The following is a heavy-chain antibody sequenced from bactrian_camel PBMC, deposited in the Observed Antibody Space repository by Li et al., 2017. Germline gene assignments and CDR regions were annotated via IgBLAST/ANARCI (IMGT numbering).Heavy chain of an antibody. Sequence: PLVESGGGLVQPGGSLRLSCTASGSGFSSSCMGWFRQAPGKKREGLAAISADNSATYADSVKGRFTISKDNTKNTLHLKMNTLKAEDTAMYYCAASFGVGAALGCGEFRGDDFRYWGQGTQVTVS. D-gene: IGHD3*01. CDR1: GSGFSSSC. J-gene: IGHJ6*01. V-gene: IGHV3S53*01. CDR3: AASFGVGAALGCGEFRGDDFRY. CDR2: ISADNSA.